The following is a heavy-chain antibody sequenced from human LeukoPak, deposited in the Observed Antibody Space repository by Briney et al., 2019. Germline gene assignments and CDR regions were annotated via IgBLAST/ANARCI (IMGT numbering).Heavy chain of an antibody. J-gene: IGHJ3*02. CDR2: IYYSGST. CDR1: GGSISSYY. V-gene: IGHV4-59*01. Sequence: SETLSLTCTVSGGSISSYYWSWIRQPPGKGLEWIGYIYYSGSTNYNPSLKSRVTISVDTSKNQFSLKLSSVTAADTAVYYCARHSYDAFDIWGQGTMVTVSS. CDR3: ARHSYDAFDI. D-gene: IGHD2-21*01.